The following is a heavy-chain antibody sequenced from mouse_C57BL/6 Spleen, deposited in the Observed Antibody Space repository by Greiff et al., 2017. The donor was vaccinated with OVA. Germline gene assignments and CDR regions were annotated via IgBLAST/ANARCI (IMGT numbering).Heavy chain of an antibody. J-gene: IGHJ2*01. Sequence: QVHVKQPGAELVKPGASVKLSCKASGYTFTSYWMQWVKQRPGQGLEWIGEIDPSDSYTNYNQKFKGKATLTVDTSSSTAYMQLSSLTSEDSAVYYCARYYGSFDYWGQGTTLTVSS. CDR1: GYTFTSYW. CDR3: ARYYGSFDY. V-gene: IGHV1-50*01. D-gene: IGHD1-1*01. CDR2: IDPSDSYT.